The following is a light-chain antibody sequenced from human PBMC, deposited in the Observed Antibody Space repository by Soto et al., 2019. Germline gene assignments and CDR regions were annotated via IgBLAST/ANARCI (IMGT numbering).Light chain of an antibody. V-gene: IGLV4-69*01. CDR1: TRHSSYS. J-gene: IGLJ2*01. Sequence: QLVLTQSPSASASLGASVKLTCTVSTRHSSYSIAWHQQQPQKGPRYLMNLNPDGSHAKGDGIPDRFSGSSSGAERYLTISSLQSEDEADYYCQTWGTGIQVFGGGTKLTVL. CDR3: QTWGTGIQV. CDR2: LNPDGSH.